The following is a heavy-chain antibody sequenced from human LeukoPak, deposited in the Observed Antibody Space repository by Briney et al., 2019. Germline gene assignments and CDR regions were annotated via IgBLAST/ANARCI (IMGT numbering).Heavy chain of an antibody. CDR3: ARHRYYVNFGEYIDY. J-gene: IGHJ4*03. D-gene: IGHD3-10*01. CDR1: GDSLDDYY. CDR2: IYYTGST. Sequence: SETLSLTCSVSGDSLDDYYWSWLRQPPGKGLEWLGRIYYTGSTTYNPSLRSRVFMSVDTSKNQFFLRLNSVTAADTAVYYCARHRYYVNFGEYIDYWGQGTLVSVSS. V-gene: IGHV4-59*08.